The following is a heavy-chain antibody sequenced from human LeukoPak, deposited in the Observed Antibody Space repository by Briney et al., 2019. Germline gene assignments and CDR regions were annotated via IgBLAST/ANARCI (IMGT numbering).Heavy chain of an antibody. CDR1: GGSISSYY. D-gene: IGHD3-10*01. V-gene: IGHV4-59*01. J-gene: IGHJ4*02. Sequence: PSETLSLTCTVSGGSISSYYWSWIRQPPGKGLEWIGYIYYSGSTNYNPSLKSRVTISVDASKNQFSLKLSSVTAADTAVYYCARAEYYFDYWGQGTLVTVSS. CDR2: IYYSGST. CDR3: ARAEYYFDY.